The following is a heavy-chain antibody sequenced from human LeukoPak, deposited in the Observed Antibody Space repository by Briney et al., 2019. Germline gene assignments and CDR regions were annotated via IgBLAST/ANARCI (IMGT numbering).Heavy chain of an antibody. CDR2: ISGSGGST. Sequence: PGGSLRLSCAVSEFTFSSYAMTWVRQAPGKGLEWVSAISGSGGSTYYADSVKGRFTISRDNSKNTLYLQMNSLRAEDTAVYYCAKDRDVWGSLLDYWGQGTLVTVSS. D-gene: IGHD3-16*01. CDR1: EFTFSSYA. CDR3: AKDRDVWGSLLDY. V-gene: IGHV3-23*01. J-gene: IGHJ4*02.